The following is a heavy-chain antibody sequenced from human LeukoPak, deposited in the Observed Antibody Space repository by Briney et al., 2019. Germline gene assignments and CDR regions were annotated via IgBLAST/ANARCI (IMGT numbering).Heavy chain of an antibody. J-gene: IGHJ4*02. CDR2: ISAYNGNT. CDR3: ARDGVPRVYSSGWYGYYFDY. D-gene: IGHD6-19*01. V-gene: IGHV1-18*01. CDR1: GYTFTSYG. Sequence: ASVKVSCKASGYTFTSYGISWVRQAPGQGLEWMGWISAYNGNTNYAQKLQGRVTITTDTSTSTAYMELRSLRSDDTAVYYCARDGVPRVYSSGWYGYYFDYWGQGTLVTVSS.